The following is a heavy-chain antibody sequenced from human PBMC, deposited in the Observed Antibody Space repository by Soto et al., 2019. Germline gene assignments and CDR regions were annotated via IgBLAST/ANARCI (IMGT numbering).Heavy chain of an antibody. CDR3: ARDRRFTAAAGSYYYYGMDV. J-gene: IGHJ6*02. V-gene: IGHV4-30-4*01. CDR1: GGSISSGDYY. D-gene: IGHD6-13*01. Sequence: PSETLSLTCTVSGGSISSGDYYWSWIRQPPGKGLEWIGYIYYSGSTYYNPSLKSRVTISVDTSKNQFSLKPSSVTAADTAVYYCARDRRFTAAAGSYYYYGMDVWGQGTTVTVSS. CDR2: IYYSGST.